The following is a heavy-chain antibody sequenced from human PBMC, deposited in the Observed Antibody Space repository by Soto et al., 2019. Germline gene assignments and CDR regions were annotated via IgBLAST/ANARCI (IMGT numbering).Heavy chain of an antibody. D-gene: IGHD6-19*01. V-gene: IGHV4-30-4*01. CDR2: IYYSGST. Sequence: SETLSLTCTVSGGSISSGYYYWSWIRQPPGKGLEWIGYIYYSGSTYYNPSLKSRVTISVDTSKNQFSLKLSSVTAADTAVYYCARALPYSSGRRGGYFDYWGQGTLVTVSS. CDR1: GGSISSGYYY. J-gene: IGHJ4*02. CDR3: ARALPYSSGRRGGYFDY.